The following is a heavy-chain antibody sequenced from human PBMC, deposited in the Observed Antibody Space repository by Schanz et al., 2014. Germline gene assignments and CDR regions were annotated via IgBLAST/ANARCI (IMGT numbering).Heavy chain of an antibody. CDR2: IYSGGST. J-gene: IGHJ4*02. Sequence: FQLVESGGGVVQPGGSLRLSCAASGFTVSTNYMNWVRQAPGKGLEWVSVIYSGGSTYYTDSVKGRFTISRDSSKNTLYLRMISLRAEDTAMFYCAREIPAGGHFDYWGQGTLVSVSS. V-gene: IGHV3-66*02. D-gene: IGHD2-15*01. CDR1: GFTVSTNY. CDR3: AREIPAGGHFDY.